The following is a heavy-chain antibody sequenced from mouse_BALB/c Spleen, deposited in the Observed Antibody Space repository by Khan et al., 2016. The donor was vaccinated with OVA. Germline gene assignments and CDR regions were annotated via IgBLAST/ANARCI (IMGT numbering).Heavy chain of an antibody. Sequence: VKLVESGAELAKPGASVKMSCKASGYTFTTYWMHWVKQRPGQGLEWIGYINPTSGYPDYNEKFKDRATLSADKSSSTAYMQLNSLTSEDSAGYYCTRDRIDYWGQGTTLTVSS. J-gene: IGHJ2*01. CDR2: INPTSGYP. V-gene: IGHV1-7*01. CDR3: TRDRIDY. CDR1: GYTFTTYW.